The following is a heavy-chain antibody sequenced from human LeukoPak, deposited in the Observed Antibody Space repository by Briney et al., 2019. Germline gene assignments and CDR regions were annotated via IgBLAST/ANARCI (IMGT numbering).Heavy chain of an antibody. D-gene: IGHD2-2*01. V-gene: IGHV4-31*03. CDR3: ARQHIGYCSSTSCYVDY. Sequence: PSETLSLTCTVSGGSISSGGYYWSWLRQHPGKGLEWIGYIYYSGSTYCNPSLKSRVTISVDTSKNQFSLKLSSVTAADTAVYYCARQHIGYCSSTSCYVDYWGQGTLVTVSS. J-gene: IGHJ4*02. CDR1: GGSISSGGYY. CDR2: IYYSGST.